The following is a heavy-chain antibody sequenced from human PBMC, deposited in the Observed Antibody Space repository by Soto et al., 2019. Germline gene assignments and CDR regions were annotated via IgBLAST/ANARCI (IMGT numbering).Heavy chain of an antibody. CDR1: GYTFTSYA. J-gene: IGHJ3*02. D-gene: IGHD2-15*01. CDR2: INADNGNT. V-gene: IGHV1-3*01. Sequence: ASVKVSCKASGYTFTSYAMHWVRQAPGQRLEWMGWINADNGNTKYAQKLQGRVTITRDTSTSTAYMELRSLRSDDTAVYYCARVGQWYDAFDIWGQGTMVTVSS. CDR3: ARVGQWYDAFDI.